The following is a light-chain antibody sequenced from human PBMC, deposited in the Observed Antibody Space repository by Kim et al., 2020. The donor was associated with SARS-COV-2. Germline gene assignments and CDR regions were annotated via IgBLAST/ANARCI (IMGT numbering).Light chain of an antibody. Sequence: DVVLTQSPLSLPVTLGQPASISCKSSQSLLHSNGDTYLSWFQQRPGQPPRRLIYKVSDRDSGVPDRFSGSGSGTDFTLKISRVEADDVAIYYCLQGTHWPTFGQGTKVDIK. CDR3: LQGTHWPT. V-gene: IGKV2-30*02. J-gene: IGKJ2*01. CDR1: QSLLHSNGDTY. CDR2: KVS.